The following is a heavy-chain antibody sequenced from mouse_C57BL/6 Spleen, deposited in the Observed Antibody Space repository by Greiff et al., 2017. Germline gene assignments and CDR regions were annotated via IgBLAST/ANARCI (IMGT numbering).Heavy chain of an antibody. V-gene: IGHV5-9-1*02. J-gene: IGHJ2*01. CDR1: GFTFSSYA. CDR3: TRDLGFDY. Sequence: EVKVEESGEGLVKPGGSLKLSCAASGFTFSSYAMSWVRQTPEQRLEWVAYISSGGDYIYYADTVKGRFTISRDNAMNTLYLQLSSLKSEDTAMYYCTRDLGFDYWGQGTTLTVSS. D-gene: IGHD4-1*01. CDR2: ISSGGDYI.